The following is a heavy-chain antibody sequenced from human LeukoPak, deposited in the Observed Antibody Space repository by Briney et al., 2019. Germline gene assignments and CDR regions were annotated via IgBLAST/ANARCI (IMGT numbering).Heavy chain of an antibody. V-gene: IGHV3-43*02. J-gene: IGHJ4*02. CDR1: GFTFDDYA. D-gene: IGHD2-8*01. CDR2: ISGDGGST. CDR3: AALNRGVYFDY. Sequence: GGSLRLSCAASGFTFDDYAMHWVRQAPGKGLEWVSLISGDGGSTYYADSVKGRFTISRDNSKNSLYLQMNSLRTEDTALYYYAALNRGVYFDYWGQGTLVTVSS.